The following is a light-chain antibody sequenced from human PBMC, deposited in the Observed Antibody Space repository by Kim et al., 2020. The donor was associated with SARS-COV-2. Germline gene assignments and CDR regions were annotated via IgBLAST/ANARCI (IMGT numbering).Light chain of an antibody. J-gene: IGKJ4*01. V-gene: IGKV3-11*01. CDR2: DTS. CDR1: HDILAF. Sequence: PGQRPALSFMAHHDILAFLASYHQEPGQAPSLLVYDTSNRATGIPARFSGSGSGTDFTLTISSLEPEDFAIYYCQQRTTWPPGLTFGGETKLDIK. CDR3: QQRTTWPPGLT.